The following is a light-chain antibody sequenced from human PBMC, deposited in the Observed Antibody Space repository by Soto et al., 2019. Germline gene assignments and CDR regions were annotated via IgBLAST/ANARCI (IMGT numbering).Light chain of an antibody. J-gene: IGKJ5*01. Sequence: DIQMTQSPSSLSSSVGDRVTITFQASQDITKYLSWYQQKPGKAPNFLIYDTSNLQPGVPSRFSASGSGTDFTFTISSLQPEDVALYYCQQHDILPITFGQGTRLEIK. CDR1: QDITKY. V-gene: IGKV1-33*01. CDR3: QQHDILPIT. CDR2: DTS.